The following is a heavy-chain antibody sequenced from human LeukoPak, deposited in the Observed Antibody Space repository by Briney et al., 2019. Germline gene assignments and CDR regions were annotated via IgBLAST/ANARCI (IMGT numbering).Heavy chain of an antibody. CDR1: GGIVNRYA. J-gene: IGHJ4*02. CDR3: ARTLGESSLHRRISYFFDH. CDR2: IIPLFGTA. V-gene: IGHV1-69*06. D-gene: IGHD3-16*02. Sequence: AASLKVSCKASGGIVNRYAISWVRQAPRQGLEWLGRIIPLFGTANYAEKFQGRVTITADKSTNTYYMELSSLRSDDTAVYFCARTLGESSLHRRISYFFDHWGQGTLVTVSS.